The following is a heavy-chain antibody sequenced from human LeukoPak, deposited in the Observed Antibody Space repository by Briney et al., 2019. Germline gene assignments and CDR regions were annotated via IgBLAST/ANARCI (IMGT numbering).Heavy chain of an antibody. D-gene: IGHD3-10*01. V-gene: IGHV4-59*01. CDR2: IHYSGST. CDR3: ARGLLQSPDAFDI. CDR1: GDSITNYY. J-gene: IGHJ3*02. Sequence: SETLSLTCTVSGDSITNYYWSWIRQPPGKGLEWMGYIHYSGSTNYNPPLKSRLSISVDRSRNQFSLKLSSLTAADTALYYCARGLLQSPDAFDIWGQGTMVSVSS.